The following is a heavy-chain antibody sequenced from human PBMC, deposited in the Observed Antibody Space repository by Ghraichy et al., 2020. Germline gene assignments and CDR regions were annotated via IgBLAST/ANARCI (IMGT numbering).Heavy chain of an antibody. CDR1: VFTFRSDW. CDR3: ARGEADP. J-gene: IGHJ5*02. CDR2: IKEDGSGK. V-gene: IGHV3-7*01. Sequence: LSLTCAASVFTFRSDWMTWVRQAPGKGLEWVVSIKEDGSGKFYVDSVKGRFTISRDNANESLSLQMNSLRVDDTAVYYCARGEADPWGQGTPVTVSS.